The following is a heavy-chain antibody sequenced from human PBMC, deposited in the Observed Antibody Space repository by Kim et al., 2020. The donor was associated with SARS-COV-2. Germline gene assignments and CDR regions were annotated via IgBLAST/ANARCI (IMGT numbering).Heavy chain of an antibody. J-gene: IGHJ6*02. CDR2: INPSGGST. Sequence: ASVKVSCKASGYTFTSYYMHWVRQAPGQGLEWMGIINPSGGSTSYAQKFQGRVTMTRDTSTSTVYMELSSLRSEDTAVYYCAREPAYAGTDYYYYYGMDVWGQGTTVTVSS. D-gene: IGHD6-13*01. V-gene: IGHV1-46*01. CDR1: GYTFTSYY. CDR3: AREPAYAGTDYYYYYGMDV.